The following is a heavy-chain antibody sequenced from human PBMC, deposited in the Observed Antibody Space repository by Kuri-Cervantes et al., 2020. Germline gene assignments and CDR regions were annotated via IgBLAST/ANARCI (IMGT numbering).Heavy chain of an antibody. D-gene: IGHD6-19*01. Sequence: ASVKVSCKASGYSFTNFGIIWVRQAPGQGLEWMGWISPDNGNTNYAQKFQGRVTLSVDTSTTTAYMELRSLRSDDTAVDYCARDSSGWYPRYYFDYWGQGTLVTVSS. CDR2: ISPDNGNT. J-gene: IGHJ4*02. CDR3: ARDSSGWYPRYYFDY. V-gene: IGHV1-18*01. CDR1: GYSFTNFG.